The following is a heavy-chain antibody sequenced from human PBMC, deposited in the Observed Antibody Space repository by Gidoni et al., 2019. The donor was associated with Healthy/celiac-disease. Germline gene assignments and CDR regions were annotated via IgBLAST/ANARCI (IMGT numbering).Heavy chain of an antibody. CDR2: INHSGRT. CDR1: GGSFSGYY. J-gene: IGHJ4*02. Sequence: QVQLQQWGAGLLKPSETLSLTCAVYGGSFSGYYWSWIRQPPGKGLEWIGEINHSGRTNYNPSLKSRVTISVDTSKNQFSLKLSSVTAADTAVYYCARGRKPRGVIDYWGQGTLVTVSS. V-gene: IGHV4-34*01. CDR3: ARGRKPRGVIDY.